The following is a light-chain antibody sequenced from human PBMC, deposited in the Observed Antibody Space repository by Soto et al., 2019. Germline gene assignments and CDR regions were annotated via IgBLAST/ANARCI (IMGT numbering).Light chain of an antibody. J-gene: IGKJ5*01. CDR1: QNINNY. V-gene: IGKV1-33*01. Sequence: DIQMTQSPSSLSASVGDRVTITCQPSQNINNYLNWYEQXPGRAPKVLIYDASNSEAGVPSRCRGSGSGTDFTITISRLQPEDIATYYCQQYENLPTFGQGTRLEI. CDR3: QQYENLPT. CDR2: DAS.